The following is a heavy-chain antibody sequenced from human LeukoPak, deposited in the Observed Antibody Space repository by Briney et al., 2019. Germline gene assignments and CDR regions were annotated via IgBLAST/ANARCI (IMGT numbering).Heavy chain of an antibody. D-gene: IGHD3-16*01. V-gene: IGHV3-30*02. CDR1: GFTFTSYG. CDR2: IRHDGSYK. Sequence: GGSLRLSCVVSGFTFTSYGVHWVREAPGKGLECGAFIRHDGSYKDYADSVKGRFTISRDNAKNTLYLQMNSLRAEDTAVYYCTRFGSKSANDAFDIWGQGTMVTVSS. J-gene: IGHJ3*02. CDR3: TRFGSKSANDAFDI.